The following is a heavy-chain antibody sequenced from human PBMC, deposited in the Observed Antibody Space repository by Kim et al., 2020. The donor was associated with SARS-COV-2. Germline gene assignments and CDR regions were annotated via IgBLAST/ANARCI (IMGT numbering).Heavy chain of an antibody. CDR2: IHHSGNT. D-gene: IGHD1-7*01. CDR3: TCLLTDDGNYLRLDS. V-gene: IGHV4-4*02. CDR1: GGYISNISW. J-gene: IGHJ4*02. Sequence: SETLSLSCAVSGGYISNISWWSWAREPPGKGLVWIGEIHHSGNTNYNPTLKSRVTMSVDKSKNQFSLRLSSVTTADTAVYYCTCLLTDDGNYLRLDSWGQGTLGSVPS.